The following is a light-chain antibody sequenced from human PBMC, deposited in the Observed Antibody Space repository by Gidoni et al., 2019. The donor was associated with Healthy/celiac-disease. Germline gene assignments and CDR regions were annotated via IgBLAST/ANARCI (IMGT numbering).Light chain of an antibody. CDR2: EGS. CDR1: SSDGGSYNL. V-gene: IGLV2-23*01. CDR3: CSYAGSSTS. J-gene: IGLJ1*01. Sequence: QSALTQPASVSGSPGQSITISCTGTSSDGGSYNLVSWYQQHPGKAPKLMIYEGSKRPSGVSNRFSGSKSGNTASLTISGLQAEDEADYYCCSYAGSSTSFGTGTKVTVL.